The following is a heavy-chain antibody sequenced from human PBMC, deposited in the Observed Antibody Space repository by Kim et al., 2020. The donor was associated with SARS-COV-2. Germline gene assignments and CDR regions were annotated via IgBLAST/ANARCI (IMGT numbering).Heavy chain of an antibody. CDR2: IYYSGST. CDR3: ASDGGLRLRLGEVSLRYCGVDV. D-gene: IGHD3-16*02. J-gene: IGHJ6*02. V-gene: IGHV4-59*01. CDR1: GGSISSYY. Sequence: SETLSLTCTVSGGSISSYYWSWIRQPPGKGLEWIGYIYYSGSTNYNPSLKSRVTISVDTSTNQFSLKLSCVTAADTAVYYCASDGGLRLRLGEVSLRYCGVDVWGQGTTVTVSS.